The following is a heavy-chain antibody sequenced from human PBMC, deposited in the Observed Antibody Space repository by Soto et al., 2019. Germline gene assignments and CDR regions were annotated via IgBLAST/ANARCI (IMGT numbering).Heavy chain of an antibody. J-gene: IGHJ5*02. CDR1: GGSISSGGYY. Sequence: SLTCTVSGGSISSGGYYWSWIRQHPGKGLEWIGYIYYSGSTYYNPSLKSRVTISVDTSKNQFSLKLSSVTAADTAVYYCARDRRDHSSWGWFDPWGQGTLVTVSS. V-gene: IGHV4-31*03. CDR3: ARDRRDHSSWGWFDP. CDR2: IYYSGST. D-gene: IGHD6-13*01.